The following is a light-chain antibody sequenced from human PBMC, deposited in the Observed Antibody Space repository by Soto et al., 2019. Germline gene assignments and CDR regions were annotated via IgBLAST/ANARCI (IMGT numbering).Light chain of an antibody. CDR1: SGHSSYA. V-gene: IGLV4-69*01. J-gene: IGLJ2*01. CDR3: QTWGTGFQF. Sequence: QAVVTQSPSASASLGASVKITCTLSSGHSSYAIAWHQKQPGKGPRYLMDLNNDGSHTKGDGIPDRFSGSSSGADRYLIISSLQSEDEADYYCQTWGTGFQFFGGGTKLTVL. CDR2: LNNDGSH.